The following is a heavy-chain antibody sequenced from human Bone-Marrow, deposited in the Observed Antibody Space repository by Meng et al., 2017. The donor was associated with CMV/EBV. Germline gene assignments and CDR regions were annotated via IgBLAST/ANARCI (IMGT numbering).Heavy chain of an antibody. D-gene: IGHD1-26*01. CDR1: GCTVSNVW. CDR3: STIVGATRGAG. J-gene: IGHJ4*02. V-gene: IGHV3-15*01. Sequence: AGSGCTVSNVWMGWVRQAPGKGLEWVGRIKSKTDGGTADYAAPVKDRFTISRDDSRNTLYLQMNSLSTEDTAVYYCSTIVGATRGAGWGQGTLVTVSS. CDR2: IKSKTDGGTA.